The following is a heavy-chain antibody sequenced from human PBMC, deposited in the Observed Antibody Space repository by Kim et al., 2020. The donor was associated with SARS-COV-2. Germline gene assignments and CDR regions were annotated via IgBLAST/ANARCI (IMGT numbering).Heavy chain of an antibody. Sequence: NGNTKYSQKFQGRVPITRDTSASTAYMELSSLRSEDTAVYYCARGNWFDPWGQGTLVTVSS. J-gene: IGHJ5*02. CDR2: NGNT. CDR3: ARGNWFDP. V-gene: IGHV1-3*01.